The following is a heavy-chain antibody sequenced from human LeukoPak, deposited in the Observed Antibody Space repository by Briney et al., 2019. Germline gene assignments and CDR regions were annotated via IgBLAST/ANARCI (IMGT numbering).Heavy chain of an antibody. CDR1: GYTFTGYY. J-gene: IGHJ6*03. V-gene: IGHV1-2*02. Sequence: ASVKVSCKASGYTFTGYYMHWVRQAPGQGLEWMGWINPNSGGTNYAQKFQGRVTMTRDTSISTAYMELSRLRSDDTAVYYYARGRAYYYYYMDVWGKGTTVTVSS. CDR3: ARGRAYYYYYMDV. CDR2: INPNSGGT.